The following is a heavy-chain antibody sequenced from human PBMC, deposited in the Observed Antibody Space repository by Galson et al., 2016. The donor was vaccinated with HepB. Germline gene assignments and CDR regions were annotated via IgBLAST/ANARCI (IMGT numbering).Heavy chain of an antibody. J-gene: IGHJ3*02. D-gene: IGHD5/OR15-5a*01. Sequence: SWNSGSIGYADSLQGRFTISRDNAKHSLYLQMNSLRTEDTALYYCAEDLRKVSRRGAFDIWGQGTRVTVSS. CDR2: SWNSGSI. V-gene: IGHV3-9*01. CDR3: AEDLRKVSRRGAFDI.